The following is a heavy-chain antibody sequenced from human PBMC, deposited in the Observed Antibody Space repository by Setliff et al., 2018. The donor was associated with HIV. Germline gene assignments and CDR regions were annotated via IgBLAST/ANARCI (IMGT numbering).Heavy chain of an antibody. V-gene: IGHV3-30*02. CDR2: IPYDGSYK. Sequence: GGSLRLSCAASGFSFSSYGLHWVRQAPGKGLEWVAFIPYDGSYKYYADSVKGRFTISRDNSRTTMYLQMNSLRAEDTAVYYCAKSYFDRSGYLGSWGQGTRVTVSS. J-gene: IGHJ5*02. CDR3: AKSYFDRSGYLGS. D-gene: IGHD3-22*01. CDR1: GFSFSSYG.